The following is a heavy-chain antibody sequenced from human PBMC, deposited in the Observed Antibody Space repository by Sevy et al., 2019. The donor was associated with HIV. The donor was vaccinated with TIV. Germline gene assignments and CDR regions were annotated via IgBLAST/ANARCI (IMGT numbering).Heavy chain of an antibody. CDR2: INESGST. Sequence: SETLSLTCAVSGESFSGYYWSWIRQPPGKGLEWIGEINESGSTSYNPSLKSRVTISVGTSKQQFSLKLSSVTAAETAIYYCARAPRGYDAYWGQGTLVTVSS. D-gene: IGHD3-3*01. CDR3: ARAPRGYDAY. CDR1: GESFSGYY. V-gene: IGHV4-34*01. J-gene: IGHJ4*02.